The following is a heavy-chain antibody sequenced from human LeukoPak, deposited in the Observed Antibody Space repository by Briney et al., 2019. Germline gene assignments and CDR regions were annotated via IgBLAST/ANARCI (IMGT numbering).Heavy chain of an antibody. V-gene: IGHV4-59*01. CDR1: GGSISSYY. CDR2: IYYSGST. J-gene: IGHJ6*03. CDR3: ARGDVDTAMEDYYYYMDV. Sequence: PSETLSLTCTVSGGSISSYYWSWIRQPPGKGLEWIGYIYYSGSTNYNPSLKSRVTISVDTSKNQFSLKLSSVTAADTAVYYCARGDVDTAMEDYYYYMDVWGKGTTVTISS. D-gene: IGHD5-18*01.